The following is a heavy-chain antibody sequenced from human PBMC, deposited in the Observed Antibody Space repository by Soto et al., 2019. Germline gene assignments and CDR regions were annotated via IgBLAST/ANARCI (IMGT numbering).Heavy chain of an antibody. CDR1: GFTFTTSS. Sequence: EVQVLESGGDLVQPGGSLRLTCAVSGFTFTTSSINWVRQAPGKGLEWVSSISGNGYTTYYADSVTGRFTISTDNSKSTVFLRMSSLRVEDTALYYCAKGVEHSTADAFETWGQGTIVTVSS. V-gene: IGHV3-23*01. J-gene: IGHJ3*02. D-gene: IGHD5-18*01. CDR2: ISGNGYTT. CDR3: AKGVEHSTADAFET.